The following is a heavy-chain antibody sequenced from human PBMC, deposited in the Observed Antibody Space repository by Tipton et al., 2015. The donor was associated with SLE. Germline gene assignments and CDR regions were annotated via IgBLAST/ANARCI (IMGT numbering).Heavy chain of an antibody. D-gene: IGHD5-12*01. CDR2: ISAYNGNT. V-gene: IGHV1-18*01. Sequence: GAEVKKPGASVKVSCKASGYTFTSYGISWVRQAPGQGLEWMGWISAYNGNTNYAQKLQGRVTMTTDTSTSTAYMELRSLRSDDTAVYYCARDRVATINGYYYYGMDVWGQGTTVTVSS. CDR3: ARDRVATINGYYYYGMDV. J-gene: IGHJ6*02. CDR1: GYTFTSYG.